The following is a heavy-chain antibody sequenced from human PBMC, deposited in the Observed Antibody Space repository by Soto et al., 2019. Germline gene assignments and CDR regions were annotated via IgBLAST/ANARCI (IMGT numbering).Heavy chain of an antibody. V-gene: IGHV3-30*18. CDR3: AKIPTGSGSSKFDY. CDR2: ISHDGSYK. CDR1: GFSIRNYG. D-gene: IGHD3-10*01. Sequence: GGSLRLSCVASGFSIRNYGMHWVRQAPGKGLEWLTVISHDGSYKNYADSVKGRFTVSRDNSQNQLYLQMNNLRGDDTAMYYCAKIPTGSGSSKFDYWGQGIQVTVS. J-gene: IGHJ4*02.